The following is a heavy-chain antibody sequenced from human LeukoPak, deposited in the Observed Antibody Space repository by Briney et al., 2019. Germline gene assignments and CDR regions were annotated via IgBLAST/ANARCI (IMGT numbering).Heavy chain of an antibody. CDR3: ARGSYIISSGYYRPFDN. Sequence: SETLSLTCTVSGGSISSYYWSWIRQPPGKGLEWIGYIYYSGSTNYNPSLKSRVTISVDTSKNQFSLKLSAVTAADTATYFCARGSYIISSGYYRPFDNWGQGIRVIVSS. CDR1: GGSISSYY. D-gene: IGHD3-3*01. V-gene: IGHV4-59*08. CDR2: IYYSGST. J-gene: IGHJ4*02.